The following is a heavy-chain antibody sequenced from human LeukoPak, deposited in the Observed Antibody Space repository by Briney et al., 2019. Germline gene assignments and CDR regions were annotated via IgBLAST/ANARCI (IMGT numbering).Heavy chain of an antibody. CDR1: GFTFSSYE. J-gene: IGHJ4*02. Sequence: GGSLRLSCAASGFTFSSYEMNWVRQAPGKGLEWVSYISSSGSTIYYADSVKGRFTISRDNAKNSLYLQVNSLRAEDTAVYYCARGWYDIFDYWGQGTLVTVSS. CDR3: ARGWYDIFDY. V-gene: IGHV3-48*03. CDR2: ISSSGSTI. D-gene: IGHD3-22*01.